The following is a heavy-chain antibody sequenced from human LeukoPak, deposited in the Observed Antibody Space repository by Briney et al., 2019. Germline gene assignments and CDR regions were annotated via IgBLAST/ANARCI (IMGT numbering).Heavy chain of an antibody. CDR2: VHYSEST. V-gene: IGHV4-59*01. Sequence: SETLSLTCTVSGVSITSYYWSWLRQPPGKGLEWIGYVHYSESTKYNPSLKNRVTNPLDTSKNQFSLRLSSVTDADAALYYCTREGATVDHWGQGTLVTVSS. D-gene: IGHD5-24*01. J-gene: IGHJ4*02. CDR1: GVSITSYY. CDR3: TREGATVDH.